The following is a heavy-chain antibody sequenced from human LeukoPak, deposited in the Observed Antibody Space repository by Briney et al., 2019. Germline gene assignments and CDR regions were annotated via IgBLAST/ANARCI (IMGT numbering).Heavy chain of an antibody. J-gene: IGHJ4*02. Sequence: ASVKVSCKASGYTFTSYYMHWVRQAPGQGLEWMGIINPSGGSTSYAQKFQGRVTMTRDTSTSTVYMELSSLRSEDTAVYYCARQRWYYDSSGYRGDYFDYWGQGTLVTVSS. CDR2: INPSGGST. D-gene: IGHD3-22*01. CDR3: ARQRWYYDSSGYRGDYFDY. CDR1: GYTFTSYY. V-gene: IGHV1-46*01.